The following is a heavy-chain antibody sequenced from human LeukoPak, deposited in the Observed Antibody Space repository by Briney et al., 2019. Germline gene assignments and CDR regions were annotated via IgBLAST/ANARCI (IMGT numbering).Heavy chain of an antibody. CDR3: ARDPVDIVATAHFDY. Sequence: ASVKASCKASGYTFTSYGISWVRQAPGQGLEWMGWISACNGNTNYAQNLQGRVTMTTDTSTSTAYMELRSLRSDDTAVYYCARDPVDIVATAHFDYWGQGTLVTVSS. J-gene: IGHJ4*02. V-gene: IGHV1-18*01. CDR1: GYTFTSYG. D-gene: IGHD5-12*01. CDR2: ISACNGNT.